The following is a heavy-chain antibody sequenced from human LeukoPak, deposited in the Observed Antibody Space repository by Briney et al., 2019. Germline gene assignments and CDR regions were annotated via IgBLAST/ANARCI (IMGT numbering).Heavy chain of an antibody. CDR3: GRQGYTASYYFLDY. CDR1: SGSISSYY. CDR2: IYTTGTT. J-gene: IGHJ4*02. Sequence: SETLSLTCTISSGSISSYYCGWVRQPPGKGLEWIGRIYTTGTTHYNPSLKSRVTMSMDTSTNQFSLNLRSMTAADTAVYYCGRQGYTASYYFLDYWSQGTLVAVS. V-gene: IGHV4-4*07. D-gene: IGHD1-26*01.